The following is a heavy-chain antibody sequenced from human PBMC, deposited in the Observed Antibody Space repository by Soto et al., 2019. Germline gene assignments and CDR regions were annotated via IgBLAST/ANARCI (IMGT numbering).Heavy chain of an antibody. CDR1: GGSVSSGDYY. CDR3: SRIPVDTYMINWFDP. J-gene: IGHJ5*02. V-gene: IGHV4-61*08. CDR2: IYYSGST. D-gene: IGHD5-18*01. Sequence: SETLSLTCTVSGGSVSSGDYYWSWIRQPPGKGLEWIGYIYYSGSTNYNPSLKSRVSISLDTSKNQFSLRLTSVTAADTAVYYCSRIPVDTYMINWFDPWGQGTLVTVSS.